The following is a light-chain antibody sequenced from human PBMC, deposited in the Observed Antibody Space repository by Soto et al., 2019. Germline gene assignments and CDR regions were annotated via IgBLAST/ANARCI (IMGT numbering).Light chain of an antibody. CDR2: GAS. J-gene: IGKJ5*01. CDR1: QSVSSSY. CDR3: QQYGSSPST. Sequence: EIVLTQSPGTLYLSPGERATLSCRASQSVSSSYLAWYQQKPGQAPRLLIYGASSRATGIPDRFSGSGSGTDFILTISILEPEDFAGYYCQQYGSSPSTFGQGTRLEIK. V-gene: IGKV3-20*01.